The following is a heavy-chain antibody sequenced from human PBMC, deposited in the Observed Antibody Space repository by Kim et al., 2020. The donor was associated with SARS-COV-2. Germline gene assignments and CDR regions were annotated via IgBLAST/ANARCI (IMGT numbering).Heavy chain of an antibody. CDR3: TRIPGTTLDFWDAFDV. V-gene: IGHV3-73*01. CDR1: GFTFSDSP. CDR2: IRSKVYYYAT. Sequence: AGSLRLSCAASGFTFSDSPMHWVRQASGKGLEWVGRIRSKVYYYATSYAASVKGRFTISSDDSESTAYLQMNSLKTEDTAVYYCTRIPGTTLDFWDAFDVWGQGTMVTVSS. J-gene: IGHJ3*01. D-gene: IGHD1-1*01.